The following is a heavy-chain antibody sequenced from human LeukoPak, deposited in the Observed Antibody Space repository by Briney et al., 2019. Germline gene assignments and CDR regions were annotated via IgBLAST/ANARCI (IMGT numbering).Heavy chain of an antibody. D-gene: IGHD3-10*01. Sequence: ASVKVSCKASGYTFTSYDINWVRQATGQGLEWMGWMNPNSGNTGYAQKFQGRVTMTRNTSISTAYMELSSLRSEDTAVYYCARSTPYDYGSGIGWFDPWGQGTLVTVSS. CDR2: MNPNSGNT. V-gene: IGHV1-8*01. CDR1: GYTFTSYD. CDR3: ARSTPYDYGSGIGWFDP. J-gene: IGHJ5*02.